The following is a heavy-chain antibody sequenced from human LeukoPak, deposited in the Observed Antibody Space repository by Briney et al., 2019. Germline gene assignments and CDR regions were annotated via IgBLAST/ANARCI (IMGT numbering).Heavy chain of an antibody. CDR3: ARTGHYYGSGSYYPRGFYFDY. CDR1: GGSISSYY. J-gene: IGHJ4*02. Sequence: SETLSLTCTVSGGSISSYYWSWIRQPPGKGLEWIGYIYYSGSTNYNPSLKSRVTIPVDTSKNQFSLKLSSVTAADTAVYYCARTGHYYGSGSYYPRGFYFDYWGQGTLVTVSS. D-gene: IGHD3-10*01. V-gene: IGHV4-59*08. CDR2: IYYSGST.